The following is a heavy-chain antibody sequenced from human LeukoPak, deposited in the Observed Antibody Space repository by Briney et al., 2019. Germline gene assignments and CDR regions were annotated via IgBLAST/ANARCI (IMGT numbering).Heavy chain of an antibody. Sequence: GGSLRLSCAASAFTFSSYWMSWVRPAPGKGLEGVGNINQDGRQKNYVDSVRGRFTISRDNAKNSLYLQMNSLRAEDTAVYYCARDPDLRRGFDGEGYWGQGTLVTVSS. CDR1: AFTFSSYW. CDR3: ARDPDLRRGFDGEGY. J-gene: IGHJ4*02. D-gene: IGHD3-10*01. CDR2: INQDGRQK. V-gene: IGHV3-7*05.